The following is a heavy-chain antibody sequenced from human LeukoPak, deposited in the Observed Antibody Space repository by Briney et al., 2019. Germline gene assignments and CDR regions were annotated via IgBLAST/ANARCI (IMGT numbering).Heavy chain of an antibody. D-gene: IGHD1-1*01. Sequence: KTSETLSLTCTVSGGSTSSSSYYWGWIRQPPGKGLEWIGSIDYSGSAYYNPSLKSRVTISIDTSKNQFSLNLSSVTAADTAVYYCARERSTGTTLFDMWGQGTMVTVSS. CDR1: GGSTSSSSYY. V-gene: IGHV4-39*07. CDR2: IDYSGSA. J-gene: IGHJ3*02. CDR3: ARERSTGTTLFDM.